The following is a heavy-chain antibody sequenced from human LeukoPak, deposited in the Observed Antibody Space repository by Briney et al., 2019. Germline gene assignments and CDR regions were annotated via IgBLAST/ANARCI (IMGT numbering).Heavy chain of an antibody. J-gene: IGHJ4*02. D-gene: IGHD2-8*01. V-gene: IGHV4-59*01. Sequence: SETLSLTCTVSGGYLSSYYRNWIRQPPGKGLEWIGYIYYSGSTNYNPSLKSRVTISIDTSKNQFSLKLSSVTAADTAVYYCARDVNGGYWGQGTLVTVSS. CDR1: GGYLSSYY. CDR2: IYYSGST. CDR3: ARDVNGGY.